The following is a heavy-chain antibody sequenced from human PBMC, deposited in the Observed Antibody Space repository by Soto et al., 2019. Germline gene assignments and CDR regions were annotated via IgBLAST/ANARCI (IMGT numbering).Heavy chain of an antibody. J-gene: IGHJ4*02. CDR3: AKDMLLWFGELYDY. V-gene: IGHV3-23*01. CDR2: ISGSGGST. Sequence: SLRLSCAASGFTFSSYAMSWVRQAPGKGLEWVSAISGSGGSTYYADSVKGRFTISRDNSKNTLYLQMNSLRAEDTAVYYCAKDMLLWFGELYDYWGQGTLVTVSS. CDR1: GFTFSSYA. D-gene: IGHD3-10*01.